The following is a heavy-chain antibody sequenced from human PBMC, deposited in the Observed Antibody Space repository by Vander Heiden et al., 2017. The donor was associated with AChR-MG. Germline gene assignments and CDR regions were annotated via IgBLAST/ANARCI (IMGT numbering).Heavy chain of an antibody. CDR1: GFTFTNSA. V-gene: IGHV3-23*01. Sequence: EVQVLESGGGVVQPGGSLRLSCAASGFTFTNSAMTWVRQTPGKGLEWVSAISGHGANTYYADSVKGRFTISRDNSKSTVYLQMDSLRAEDTAVYYCAKGDDFWSPYYILFECWGQGTLVTVSS. CDR2: ISGHGANT. J-gene: IGHJ4*02. CDR3: AKGDDFWSPYYILFEC. D-gene: IGHD3-3*01.